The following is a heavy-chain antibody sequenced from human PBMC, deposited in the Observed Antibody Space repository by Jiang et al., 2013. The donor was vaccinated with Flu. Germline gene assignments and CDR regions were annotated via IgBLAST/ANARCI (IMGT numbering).Heavy chain of an antibody. V-gene: IGHV1-69*11. CDR2: SSYLGTA. D-gene: IGHD5-24*01. Sequence: SSYAISWVRLGPGQGLSDGGSSYLGTANYAQKFQGRVTITADESTSTAYMELSSLRSEDTAVYYCARRDEMDGYNSFFDYWGQGTLVTVSS. CDR1: SSYA. J-gene: IGHJ4*02. CDR3: ARRDEMDGYNSFFDY.